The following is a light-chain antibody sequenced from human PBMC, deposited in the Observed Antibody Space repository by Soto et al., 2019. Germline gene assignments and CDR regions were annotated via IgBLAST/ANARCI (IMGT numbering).Light chain of an antibody. V-gene: IGKV3-11*01. Sequence: DIVLTQSPATLSLSPGERATLSCRASQSVSIYLAWYQQKPGQAPRLLIYDASNRATGIPARFSGSGSGTDFTLTISRLEPEDFAVYYCQQRSYWPPYTFGQGTKLEIK. CDR3: QQRSYWPPYT. CDR1: QSVSIY. CDR2: DAS. J-gene: IGKJ2*01.